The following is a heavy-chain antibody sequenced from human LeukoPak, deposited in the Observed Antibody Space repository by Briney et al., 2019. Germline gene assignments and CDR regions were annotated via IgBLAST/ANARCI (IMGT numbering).Heavy chain of an antibody. J-gene: IGHJ4*02. V-gene: IGHV1-2*02. CDR1: GYTFTGYY. CDR3: ARGYYDILTGYYNGGLNY. CDR2: INPNSGGT. Sequence: ASVKVSCKASGYTFTGYYMHWVRQAPGQGLEWMGWINPNSGGTNYAQKFQGRVTMTRDTSISTAYMELSRLRSDDTAVYYCARGYYDILTGYYNGGLNYWGQGTLVTVSS. D-gene: IGHD3-9*01.